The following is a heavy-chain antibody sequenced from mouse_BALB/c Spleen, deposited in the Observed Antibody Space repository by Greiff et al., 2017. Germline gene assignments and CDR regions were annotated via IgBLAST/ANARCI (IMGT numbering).Heavy chain of an antibody. J-gene: IGHJ2*01. D-gene: IGHD1-1*01. V-gene: IGHV5-6-5*01. Sequence: EVMLVESGGGLVKPGGSLKLSCAASGFTFSSYAMSWVRQTPEKRLEWVASISSGGSTYYPDSVKGRFTISRDNARNILYLQMSSLRSEDTAMYYCAREGLGSSAWFAYWGQGTTLTVSS. CDR2: ISSGGST. CDR3: AREGLGSSAWFAY. CDR1: GFTFSSYA.